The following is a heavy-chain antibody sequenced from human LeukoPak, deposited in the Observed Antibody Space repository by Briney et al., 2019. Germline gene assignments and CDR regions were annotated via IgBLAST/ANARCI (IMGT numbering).Heavy chain of an antibody. Sequence: SSEPLSLTCVVDGGSFSNNFWSWIRQSPGEGLEWIVDFNHGGGTNYNPSLSSRVTISVDTSKNQFSLSLSSVTAADTVVYYCARVGPGVLDNWGQGTLVTVSS. CDR2: FNHGGGT. V-gene: IGHV4-34*01. D-gene: IGHD7-27*01. CDR3: ARVGPGVLDN. CDR1: GGSFSNNF. J-gene: IGHJ4*02.